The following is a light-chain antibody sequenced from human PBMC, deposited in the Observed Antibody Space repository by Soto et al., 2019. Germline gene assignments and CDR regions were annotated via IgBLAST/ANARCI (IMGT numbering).Light chain of an antibody. CDR2: AAS. V-gene: IGKV1-39*01. J-gene: IGKJ4*01. CDR1: QSISSY. CDR3: QQSYSTLT. Sequence: DIQMPQSPASLSASVGARVTITCRASQSISSYLNWYQQKPGKAPKLLIYAASSLQSGVPSRFSGSGSGTDFTLTISSLQPEDFATYYCQQSYSTLTFGGGTKVEIK.